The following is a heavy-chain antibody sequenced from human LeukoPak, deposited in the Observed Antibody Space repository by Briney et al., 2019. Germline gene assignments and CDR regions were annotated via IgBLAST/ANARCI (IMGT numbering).Heavy chain of an antibody. Sequence: GASLRLSCAASGFTFSSYPMSWVRQAPGKGLEWVSVIYSGGGTYYGGSVKGRFTISRDNSKNTLYLQMDGLRAADTAVYYCASGGDPGYSSGWYVDYFDYWGQGTLVTVSS. CDR2: IYSGGGT. V-gene: IGHV3-53*01. D-gene: IGHD6-19*01. CDR3: ASGGDPGYSSGWYVDYFDY. CDR1: GFTFSSYP. J-gene: IGHJ4*02.